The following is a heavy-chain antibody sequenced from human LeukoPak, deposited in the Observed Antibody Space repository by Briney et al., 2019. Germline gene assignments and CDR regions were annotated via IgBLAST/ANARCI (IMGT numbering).Heavy chain of an antibody. Sequence: SETLSLTCTVSGGSISSGDYYWSCIRQPPGKGLECIGYIYYSGSTYYNPSLKSRVTISVDTSKHQFSLNLSSVTAADTAVYFCARDEGSTSPFDYWGQGTLVTVSS. D-gene: IGHD2-2*01. CDR3: ARDEGSTSPFDY. V-gene: IGHV4-30-4*08. J-gene: IGHJ4*02. CDR1: GGSISSGDYY. CDR2: IYYSGST.